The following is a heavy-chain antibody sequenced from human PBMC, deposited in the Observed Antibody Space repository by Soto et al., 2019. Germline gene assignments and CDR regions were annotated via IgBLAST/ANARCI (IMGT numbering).Heavy chain of an antibody. Sequence: SVKVSCKASGFTFTSSAVQWVRQARGQRLEWIGWVVVGSGNTNYAQKFQKRVTITRDMSTSTAYMELSSLRSEDTAVYYCAADSSSWQSNYYGMDVWGQGTTVTVSS. CDR1: GFTFTSSA. V-gene: IGHV1-58*01. CDR2: VVVGSGNT. J-gene: IGHJ6*02. D-gene: IGHD6-13*01. CDR3: AADSSSWQSNYYGMDV.